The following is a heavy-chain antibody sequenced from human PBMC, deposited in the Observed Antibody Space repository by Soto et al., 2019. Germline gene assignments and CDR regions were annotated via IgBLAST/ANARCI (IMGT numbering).Heavy chain of an antibody. Sequence: GGSLRLSCAASGFTFSSYSMNWVRQAPGKGLEWVSSIGSSSSYIYYADSVKGRFTISRDNAKNSLYLQMNSLRAEDTAVYYCAREMTTVTTLAMDVWGKGTTVTVSS. V-gene: IGHV3-21*01. CDR1: GFTFSSYS. CDR3: AREMTTVTTLAMDV. J-gene: IGHJ6*03. CDR2: IGSSSSYI. D-gene: IGHD4-17*01.